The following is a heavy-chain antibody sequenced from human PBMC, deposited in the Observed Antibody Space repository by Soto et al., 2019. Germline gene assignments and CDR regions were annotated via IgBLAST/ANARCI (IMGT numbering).Heavy chain of an antibody. Sequence: PSETLSLTCTLSGGSISGYFWTWIRQPPGRGLQWIGFISDSGSVHSDPSLESRVIISLDTSNNQFSLRLTSVAAADTALYYCGRQNGCLSYGYDFWGQGALVTVSS. CDR3: GRQNGCLSYGYDF. CDR2: ISDSGSV. CDR1: GGSISGYF. D-gene: IGHD2-15*01. J-gene: IGHJ4*02. V-gene: IGHV4-59*08.